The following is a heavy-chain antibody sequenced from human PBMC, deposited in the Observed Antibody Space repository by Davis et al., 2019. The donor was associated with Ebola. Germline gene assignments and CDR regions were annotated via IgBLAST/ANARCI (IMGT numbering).Heavy chain of an antibody. D-gene: IGHD3-10*01. V-gene: IGHV1-69*06. Sequence: AASVKVSCKASGGTFSSYAISWVRQAPGQGLEWMGGIIPIFGTANYAQKFQGRVTITADKSTSTAYMELSSLRSEDTAVYYCARWGSGRPNYYYYGMDVWGQGTTVTVSS. J-gene: IGHJ6*02. CDR2: IIPIFGTA. CDR1: GGTFSSYA. CDR3: ARWGSGRPNYYYYGMDV.